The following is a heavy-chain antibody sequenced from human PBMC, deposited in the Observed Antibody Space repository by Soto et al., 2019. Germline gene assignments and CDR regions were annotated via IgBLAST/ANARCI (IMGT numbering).Heavy chain of an antibody. V-gene: IGHV4-34*01. CDR3: ARRKTFSPYYFDY. CDR2: INHSGNS. D-gene: IGHD3-16*01. CDR1: GGSFSGYY. J-gene: IGHJ4*02. Sequence: QVQIQQWGAGLLKPSETLSLTCVVYGGSFSGYYWSWIRQSPGRGLEWIREINHSGNSNYNPSLKSRITMSVDTPKNQFSLALSSVPAADTALYYCARRKTFSPYYFDYWGQGTLVTVSS.